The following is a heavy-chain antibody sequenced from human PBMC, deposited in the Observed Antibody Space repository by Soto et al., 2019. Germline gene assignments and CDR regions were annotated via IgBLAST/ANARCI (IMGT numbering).Heavy chain of an antibody. J-gene: IGHJ4*02. D-gene: IGHD5-18*01. CDR2: VSHSGST. V-gene: IGHV4-31*03. CDR1: GGSISSAAYY. Sequence: QVRLQESGPGLVKPSQTLSLTCTVSGGSISSAAYYWSWIRQHPGKGREWIGYVSHSGSTYYNPDLKSGVIISVDTSKDQFSLSLTSVTAADTAVYYCAREYTYGSNFFDCWGQGALVTVSS. CDR3: AREYTYGSNFFDC.